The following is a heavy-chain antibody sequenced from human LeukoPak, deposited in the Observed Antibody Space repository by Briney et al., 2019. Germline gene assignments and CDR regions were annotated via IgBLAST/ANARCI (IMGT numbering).Heavy chain of an antibody. V-gene: IGHV3-30-3*01. CDR3: ARDRGAYNWNGIIDY. CDR1: GFTFSSSW. CDR2: ISYNGVNK. D-gene: IGHD1-20*01. Sequence: SGGSLRLSCAASGFTFSSSWMSWVRRAPGKGLEWVAVISYNGVNKYHADSVRGRITISRDNSKNTLYLQMNSLRAEDTAVYHCARDRGAYNWNGIIDYWGQGTLVTVSS. J-gene: IGHJ4*02.